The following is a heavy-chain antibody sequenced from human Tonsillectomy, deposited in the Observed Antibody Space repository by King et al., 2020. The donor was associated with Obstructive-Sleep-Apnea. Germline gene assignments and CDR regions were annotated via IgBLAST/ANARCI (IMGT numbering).Heavy chain of an antibody. D-gene: IGHD3-22*01. J-gene: IGHJ4*02. CDR3: ARHERDDSSGYYYLYYFDY. Sequence: VQLQESGPGLVKPSETLSLTCTVSGGSISSYYWSWIRQPPGKGLEWIGYIYYSGSTKYNPSLKSRVTISVDTSKNQFSLKLSPVTAADTAVYYCARHERDDSSGYYYLYYFDYWGQGTLVTVSS. V-gene: IGHV4-59*08. CDR1: GGSISSYY. CDR2: IYYSGST.